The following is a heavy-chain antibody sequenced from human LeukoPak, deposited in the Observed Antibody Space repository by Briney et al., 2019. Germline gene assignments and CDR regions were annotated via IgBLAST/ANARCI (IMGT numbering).Heavy chain of an antibody. CDR2: INHSGST. CDR3: ARAPVRRIAAAGTNYFDY. Sequence: SETLSLTCAVYGGSFSGYYWSWIRQPPGKGLEWIGEINHSGSTNYNPSLKSRVTISVDTSKNQFSLKLSSVTAADTAVYYCARAPVRRIAAAGTNYFDYWGQGTLVTVSS. D-gene: IGHD6-13*01. V-gene: IGHV4-34*01. J-gene: IGHJ4*02. CDR1: GGSFSGYY.